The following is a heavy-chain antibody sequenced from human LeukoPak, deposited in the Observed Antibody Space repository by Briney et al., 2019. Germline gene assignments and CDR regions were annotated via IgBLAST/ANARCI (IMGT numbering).Heavy chain of an antibody. J-gene: IGHJ4*02. V-gene: IGHV4-4*02. CDR3: ARSPHSGSWYSPPY. Sequence: KPSGTLSLTCAVSGGSISRSNWWSWVRQPPGKGLEWIGEIYHSGSTNHNPSLKSRVTISVDKSKNQFSLKLSSVTAADTAVYYCARSPHSGSWYSPPYWGQGTLVTVSS. CDR1: GGSISRSNW. D-gene: IGHD6-13*01. CDR2: IYHSGST.